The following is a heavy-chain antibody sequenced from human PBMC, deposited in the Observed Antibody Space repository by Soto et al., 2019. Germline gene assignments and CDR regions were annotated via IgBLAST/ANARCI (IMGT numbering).Heavy chain of an antibody. CDR2: INPNSGGT. J-gene: IGHJ6*02. CDR1: GYTFTGYY. Sequence: ASVKVSCKASGYTFTGYYMHWVRQAPGQGLEWMGWINPNSGGTNCAQKFQGRVTMTRDTSISTAYMELSRLRSDDTAVYYCARGPSLSDFWSGYYSDYYYYYGMDVWGQGTTVTVSS. D-gene: IGHD3-3*01. V-gene: IGHV1-2*02. CDR3: ARGPSLSDFWSGYYSDYYYYYGMDV.